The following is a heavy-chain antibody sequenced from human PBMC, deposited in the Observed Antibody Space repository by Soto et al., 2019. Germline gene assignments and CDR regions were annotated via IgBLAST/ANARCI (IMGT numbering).Heavy chain of an antibody. Sequence: ASVKVSCKASGYTFTSYGISWVRQAPGQGLEWMGWISAYNGNTNYAQKLQGRVTMTTDTSTSTAYMELRSLRSDDTAVYYCARARSEDYDFWSGYLGYYYYGMDVWGQGTTVTVSS. V-gene: IGHV1-18*01. CDR1: GYTFTSYG. CDR2: ISAYNGNT. J-gene: IGHJ6*02. CDR3: ARARSEDYDFWSGYLGYYYYGMDV. D-gene: IGHD3-3*01.